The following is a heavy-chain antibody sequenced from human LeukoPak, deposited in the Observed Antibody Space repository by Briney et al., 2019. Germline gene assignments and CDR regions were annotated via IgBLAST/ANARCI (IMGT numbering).Heavy chain of an antibody. CDR1: GFTFSSYA. J-gene: IGHJ4*02. Sequence: GSLRLSCAASGFTFSSYAMSWVRQAPGKGLEWVSAISGSGGSTYYADSVKGRFTISRDNSKNTLYLQMNSLRAEDTAVYYCAKWVTYYYDSSGYLDYWGQGTLVTVSS. CDR2: ISGSGGST. D-gene: IGHD3-22*01. CDR3: AKWVTYYYDSSGYLDY. V-gene: IGHV3-23*01.